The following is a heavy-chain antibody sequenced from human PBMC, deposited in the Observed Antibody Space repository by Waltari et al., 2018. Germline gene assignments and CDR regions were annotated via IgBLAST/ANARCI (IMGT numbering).Heavy chain of an antibody. CDR3: ARGKARRFFDI. CDR2: INHSGST. J-gene: IGHJ3*02. Sequence: QVQLQQWGAGLLKPSETLSLTCAVYGGSFSGYYWSWIRQPPGKGLEWIGEINHSGSTNYNPSLKRRVTISVDTSKNQFSLKLSSVTAADTAVYYCARGKARRFFDIWGQGTMVTVSS. CDR1: GGSFSGYY. V-gene: IGHV4-34*01.